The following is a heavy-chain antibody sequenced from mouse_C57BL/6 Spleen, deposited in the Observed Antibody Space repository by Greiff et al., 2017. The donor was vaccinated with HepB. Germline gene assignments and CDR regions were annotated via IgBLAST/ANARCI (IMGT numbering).Heavy chain of an antibody. CDR2: IDPSDSYT. CDR3: ARRGDY. V-gene: IGHV1-50*01. Sequence: QVQLKQPGAELVKPGASVKLSCKASGYTFTSYWMQWVKQRPGQGLEWIGEIDPSDSYTNYNQKFKGKATLTVDTSSSTAYLQLSSLTSEDSAVYYCARRGDYWGQGTLVTVSA. CDR1: GYTFTSYW. J-gene: IGHJ3*01.